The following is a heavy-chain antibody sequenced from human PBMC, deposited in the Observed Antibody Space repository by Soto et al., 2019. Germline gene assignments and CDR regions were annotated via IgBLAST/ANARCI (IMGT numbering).Heavy chain of an antibody. CDR1: GGSLRNSV. CDR3: ARLGHPGH. V-gene: IGHV1-69*01. CDR2: VIPILGTA. J-gene: IGHJ4*02. Sequence: QVQLVQSGAEVKKPGSSVKVSCTASGGSLRNSVISWVRQAPAQRLEWMGGVIPILGTANYAQKFQGRVTMPAEEATSTAYMDLSSLSPDDTAVYYCARLGHPGHWGPGTLVIVSS.